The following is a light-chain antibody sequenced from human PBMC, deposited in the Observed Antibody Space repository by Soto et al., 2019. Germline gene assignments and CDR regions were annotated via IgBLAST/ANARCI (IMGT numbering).Light chain of an antibody. CDR1: SSNIGAGYD. V-gene: IGLV1-40*01. Sequence: QSVLTQPPSVSGAPGQRVTISCTGSSSNIGAGYDVHWYQQLPGTAPKLLIYGNSNRPSGVPDRFSGSKSGTSASLAITGLQAEDEADYYCQSYDSSLSGYNYVFGTGTKPPS. CDR3: QSYDSSLSGYNYV. J-gene: IGLJ1*01. CDR2: GNS.